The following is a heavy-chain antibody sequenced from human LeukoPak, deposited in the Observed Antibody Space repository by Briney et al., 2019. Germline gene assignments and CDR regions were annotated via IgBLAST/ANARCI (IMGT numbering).Heavy chain of an antibody. CDR1: GFTFSSYA. J-gene: IGHJ6*02. CDR2: INVSGGST. D-gene: IGHD2-15*01. CDR3: AKYGRSGYSSGMDV. Sequence: GGSLRLSCAASGFTFSSYAMSWVRQAPGKGLEWVSTINVSGGSTYYADSVKGRFTISRDNSKNTLYLQMNSLRVEDMAIYYCAKYGRSGYSSGMDVWGQGTTVTVSS. V-gene: IGHV3-23*01.